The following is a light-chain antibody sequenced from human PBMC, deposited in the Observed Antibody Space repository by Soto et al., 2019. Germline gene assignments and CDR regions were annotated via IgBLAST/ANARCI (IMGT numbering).Light chain of an antibody. CDR1: QSVGSY. Sequence: EIVLTQSPATLSLSPGERATLSCRASQSVGSYLAWYQQKPGQAPRLLIYDASNRATGIPARFSGSGSGTDFTLTISNLEPEDFAVYYCQQRSNWPQITFGQGTRLEIK. V-gene: IGKV3-11*01. J-gene: IGKJ5*01. CDR2: DAS. CDR3: QQRSNWPQIT.